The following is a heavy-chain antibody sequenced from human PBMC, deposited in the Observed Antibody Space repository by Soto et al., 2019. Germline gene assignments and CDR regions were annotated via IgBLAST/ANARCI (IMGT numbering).Heavy chain of an antibody. CDR3: AISTLRSHNAFDI. CDR2: INPTSGGT. V-gene: IGHV1-2*04. Sequence: QVQLVQSGAEVKKPGASVKVSCKASGYTFTGYYMHWVRQAPGQGLEWMGWINPTSGGTNYAQKFQGWVTMTRDTSISTAYMELSRLRSDDTAVYYCAISTLRSHNAFDIWGQGTMVTVSS. CDR1: GYTFTGYY. J-gene: IGHJ3*02. D-gene: IGHD4-17*01.